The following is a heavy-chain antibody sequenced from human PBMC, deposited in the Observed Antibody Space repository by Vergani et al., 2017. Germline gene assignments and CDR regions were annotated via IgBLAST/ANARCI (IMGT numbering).Heavy chain of an antibody. CDR2: IYYSGST. CDR1: GGSISSSSSY. J-gene: IGHJ3*02. Sequence: QLQLQESGPGLVKPSETLSLTCTVSGGSISSSSSYWGWIRQPPGKGLEWIGRIYYSGSTYYNPSLKSRVTISVDTSKNQFSLKLSSVTDADTAVYYCAVGTGYGESRAPGALDIWGQGTMVSVSS. V-gene: IGHV4-39*01. D-gene: IGHD3-10*01. CDR3: AVGTGYGESRAPGALDI.